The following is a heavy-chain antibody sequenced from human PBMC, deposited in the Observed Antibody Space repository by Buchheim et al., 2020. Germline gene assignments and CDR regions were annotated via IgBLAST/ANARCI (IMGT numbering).Heavy chain of an antibody. CDR3: ARDIRGDYARPRYDS. CDR1: GYTFTGYY. J-gene: IGHJ4*02. V-gene: IGHV1-2*04. D-gene: IGHD3-16*01. Sequence: QVQLVQSGAEVREPGASVKVSCKASGYTFTGYYVHWVRQAPGQGLEWMGWINPNSGATKYAQKFQGWVTMTRDTSISTVYMELSGLSSDDTALCYCARDIRGDYARPRYDSWGQGSL. CDR2: INPNSGAT.